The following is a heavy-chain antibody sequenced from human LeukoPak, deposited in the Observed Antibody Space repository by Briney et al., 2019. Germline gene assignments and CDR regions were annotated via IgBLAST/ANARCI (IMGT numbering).Heavy chain of an antibody. CDR2: ISWNSGSI. V-gene: IGHV3-9*01. CDR3: ANHYFDC. CDR1: GFTFDDYA. Sequence: GGSLRLSCAASGFTFDDYAMHWVRQAPGKGLEWVSGISWNSGSIGYADSVKGRFTISRDNAKNSLYLQMNSLRAEDTALYYCANHYFDCWGQGTLVTVSS. J-gene: IGHJ4*02.